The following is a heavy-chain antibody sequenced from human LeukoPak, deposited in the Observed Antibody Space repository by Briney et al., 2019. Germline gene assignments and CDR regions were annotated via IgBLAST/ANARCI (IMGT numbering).Heavy chain of an antibody. CDR2: ISGSGGST. CDR3: AKDYYDSSGRWFDP. D-gene: IGHD3-22*01. J-gene: IGHJ5*02. Sequence: GASLRLSCAASGFTFSSYAMSWVRQAPGKGLEWVSAISGSGGSTYYADSVKGRFTISRDNSKNTLYPQMNSLRAEDTAVYYCAKDYYDSSGRWFDPWGQGTLVTVSS. CDR1: GFTFSSYA. V-gene: IGHV3-23*01.